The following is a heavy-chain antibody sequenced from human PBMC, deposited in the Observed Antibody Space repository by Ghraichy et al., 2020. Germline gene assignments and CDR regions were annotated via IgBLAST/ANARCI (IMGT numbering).Heavy chain of an antibody. CDR1: GFKFSQNW. CDR2: IDEEGNEI. D-gene: IGHD1-1*01. V-gene: IGHV3-7*04. J-gene: IGHJ4*02. Sequence: GGSLRLSSAASGFKFSQNWMIWFRQAPGKGLEWVANIDEEGNEINYVDSVKGRFTISSDNAKDSVYLQMDSLRVEDTAVYYCGKDLHWNQCDHWGQGALVTVSA. CDR3: GKDLHWNQCDH.